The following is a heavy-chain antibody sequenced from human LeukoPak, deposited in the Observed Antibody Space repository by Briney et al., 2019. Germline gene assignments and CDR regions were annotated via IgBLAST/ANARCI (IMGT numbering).Heavy chain of an antibody. V-gene: IGHV1-3*01. J-gene: IGHJ4*02. CDR3: ARDKGITRYIDY. Sequence: ASVKVSCKASGYAFTSYAMHWVRQAPEQRLEWMGWINAGNGNTKYSQKFQGRVTITRDTSASTAYMELSSLRSEDTAVYYCARDKGITRYIDYWGQGTLVTVSS. CDR1: GYAFTSYA. D-gene: IGHD1-14*01. CDR2: INAGNGNT.